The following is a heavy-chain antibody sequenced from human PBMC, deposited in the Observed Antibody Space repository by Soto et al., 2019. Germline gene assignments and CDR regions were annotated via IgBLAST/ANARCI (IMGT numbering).Heavy chain of an antibody. D-gene: IGHD3-10*01. J-gene: IGHJ4*02. V-gene: IGHV3-7*01. CDR1: GFMFSTYW. CDR3: ARGPVRGNNNNFDF. CDR2: IRPDGSVK. Sequence: PGGSLRLSCAASGFMFSTYWMTWVRQAPGKGLEWVANIRPDGSVKNYADSVKARVTVSRDNAHNSLSLQMDSLRDDDTGVYYCARGPVRGNNNNFDFWGQGTQVTVS.